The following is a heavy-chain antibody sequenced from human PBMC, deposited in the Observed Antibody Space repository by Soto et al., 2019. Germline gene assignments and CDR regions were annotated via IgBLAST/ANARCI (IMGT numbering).Heavy chain of an antibody. CDR1: GGSISSYY. D-gene: IGHD3-3*01. Sequence: TSETLSLTCTVSGGSISSYYWSWIRQPPGKGLEWIGYIYYSGSTNYNPSLKSRVTISVDTSKNQFSLKLSSVTAADTAVYYCAGGYYDFWSGYYKFFDYWGQGTLVTVSS. V-gene: IGHV4-59*01. J-gene: IGHJ4*02. CDR2: IYYSGST. CDR3: AGGYYDFWSGYYKFFDY.